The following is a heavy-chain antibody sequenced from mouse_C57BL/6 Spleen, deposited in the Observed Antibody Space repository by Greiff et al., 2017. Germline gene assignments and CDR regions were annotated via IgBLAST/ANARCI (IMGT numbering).Heavy chain of an antibody. CDR3: AREGYSTLYARDY. V-gene: IGHV1-22*01. Sequence: VQLQQSGPELVKPGASVTMSCKASGYPFTDYNMHWVKQSHGKSLEWIGYINPTNGGTSYNQKFKGKATLTVNKSSSTAYMELRSLTSEDSAVYYCAREGYSTLYARDYWGQGTSVTVAS. D-gene: IGHD2-5*01. J-gene: IGHJ4*01. CDR1: GYPFTDYN. CDR2: INPTNGGT.